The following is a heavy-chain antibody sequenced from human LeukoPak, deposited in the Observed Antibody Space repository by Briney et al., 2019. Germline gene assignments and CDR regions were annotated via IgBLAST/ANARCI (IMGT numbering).Heavy chain of an antibody. J-gene: IGHJ4*02. Sequence: SETLSLTCAVYGGSFSGYYWSWIRQPPGKGLEWIGEINHSGSTNYNPSLKSRVTISVDTSKNQFSLKLSSVTAADTAVYYCARAVDVGYSGAPGGEFDYWGQGTLVTVSS. CDR2: INHSGST. D-gene: IGHD5-12*01. CDR1: GGSFSGYY. CDR3: ARAVDVGYSGAPGGEFDY. V-gene: IGHV4-34*01.